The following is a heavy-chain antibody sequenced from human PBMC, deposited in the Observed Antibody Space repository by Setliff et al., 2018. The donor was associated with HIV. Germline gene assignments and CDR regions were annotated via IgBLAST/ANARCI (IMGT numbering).Heavy chain of an antibody. J-gene: IGHJ3*01. CDR2: IYPVDSDT. V-gene: IGHV5-51*01. D-gene: IGHD2-2*02. Sequence: GASLKISCQGSGYTFTKYWIGWVRQMPGKGLEWMGVIYPVDSDTRYSPSFQGQVTISADRSISTAYLQWSSLKASDTAMYYCVRPGCSTSSCYSSNGSDLWGPGTMVTVSS. CDR3: VRPGCSTSSCYSSNGSDL. CDR1: GYTFTKYW.